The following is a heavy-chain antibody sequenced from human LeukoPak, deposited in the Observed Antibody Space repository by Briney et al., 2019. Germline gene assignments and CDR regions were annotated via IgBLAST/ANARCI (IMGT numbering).Heavy chain of an antibody. CDR3: AGKAVAGPYFDY. D-gene: IGHD6-19*01. CDR1: GGSISSYY. CDR2: INHRGST. V-gene: IGHV4-34*01. J-gene: IGHJ4*02. Sequence: SETLSLTCTVSGGSISSYYWSWIRQPPGKGLEWIGEINHRGSTNYNPSLKSRVSISVDTSKKQFSLKLTSVTAADTAVYYCAGKAVAGPYFDYWGQGTLVTVSS.